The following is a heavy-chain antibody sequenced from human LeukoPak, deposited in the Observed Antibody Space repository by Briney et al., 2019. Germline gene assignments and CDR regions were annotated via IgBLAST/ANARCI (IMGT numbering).Heavy chain of an antibody. V-gene: IGHV3-7*03. CDR1: GFSFSGYW. CDR3: AKVLNGDLYSSGWYYFDY. CDR2: IKQDGSEK. J-gene: IGHJ4*02. Sequence: GGSLRLSCVASGFSFSGYWMTWVRQAPGKGLEWVANIKQDGSEKYYVDSVKGRFTISRDDSKNTLYLQMNSLRAEDTAVYYCAKVLNGDLYSSGWYYFDYWGQGTLVTVSS. D-gene: IGHD6-19*01.